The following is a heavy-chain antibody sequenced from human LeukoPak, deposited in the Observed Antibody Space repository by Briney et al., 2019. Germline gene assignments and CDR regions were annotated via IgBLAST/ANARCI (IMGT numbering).Heavy chain of an antibody. D-gene: IGHD5-12*01. CDR2: IKSKTDGGTT. J-gene: IGHJ4*02. CDR3: TRDYSGYDLYYFDY. CDR1: GFTFSNVW. Sequence: GGSLRLSCAASGFTFSNVWMNWVRQAPGKGLEWVGRIKSKTDGGTTDYAAPVKGRFTISRDDSKNTLCLQMNSLKTEDTAVYYCTRDYSGYDLYYFDYWGQGTLVTVSS. V-gene: IGHV3-15*07.